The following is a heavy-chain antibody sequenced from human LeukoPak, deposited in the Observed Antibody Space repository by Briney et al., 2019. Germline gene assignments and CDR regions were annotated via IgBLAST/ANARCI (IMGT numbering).Heavy chain of an antibody. CDR2: IYYYGST. Sequence: SETLSLTCTVSGGSINGYYWSWIRQPPGKGLEWIGNIYYYGSTKYNLSLKSRVTISVDTSKNQFSVKLSSVTAADTAVYYCARRSGSFDCWGQGALVTVSS. CDR1: GGSINGYY. V-gene: IGHV4-59*13. D-gene: IGHD1-26*01. J-gene: IGHJ4*02. CDR3: ARRSGSFDC.